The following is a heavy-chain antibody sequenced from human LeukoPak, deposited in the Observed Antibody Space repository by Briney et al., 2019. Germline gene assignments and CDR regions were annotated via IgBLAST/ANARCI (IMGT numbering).Heavy chain of an antibody. CDR3: ARLTGTTGFDY. D-gene: IGHD1-1*01. CDR1: GFTFSSYW. CDR2: INSDGSST. J-gene: IGHJ4*02. V-gene: IGHV3-74*01. Sequence: PGGSLRLSCAASGFTFSSYWMHWVRQAPGKGLVWVSRINSDGSSTSYADSVKGRFTISRDNAKNSLYLQLNSLRADDTAVYYCARLTGTTGFDYWGQGTLVTVSS.